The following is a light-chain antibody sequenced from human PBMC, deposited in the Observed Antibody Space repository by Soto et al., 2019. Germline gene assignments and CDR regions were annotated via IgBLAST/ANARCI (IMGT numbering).Light chain of an antibody. J-gene: IGKJ5*01. Sequence: EIVMTQSPGTLSLSPGERATLSCRASQSGSSRLAWYQQKPGQAPRLLISGASSRATGIPDRFSGSGSGTDFTLTISRLEPEDFALYYCQHYVERSPITFGQGTRLEIK. CDR2: GAS. CDR3: QHYVERSPIT. CDR1: QSGSSR. V-gene: IGKV3-20*01.